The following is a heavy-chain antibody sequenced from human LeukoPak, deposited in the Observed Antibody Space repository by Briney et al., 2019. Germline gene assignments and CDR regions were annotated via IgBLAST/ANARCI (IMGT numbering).Heavy chain of an antibody. CDR3: AKRMAAPN. V-gene: IGHV3-23*01. Sequence: GGSLRLSCLTSGFTFNTNAMSWVRQAPGKGLEWISGISGSGASTYYADSVKGRFTISRDNSKNTLYLQMNSLRAEDTAVYYCAKRMAAPNWGQGTLVTVSS. CDR2: ISGSGAST. D-gene: IGHD2-8*01. J-gene: IGHJ4*02. CDR1: GFTFNTNA.